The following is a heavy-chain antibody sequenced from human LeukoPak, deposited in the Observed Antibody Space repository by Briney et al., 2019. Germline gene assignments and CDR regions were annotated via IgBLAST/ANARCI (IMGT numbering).Heavy chain of an antibody. J-gene: IGHJ4*02. CDR3: ARRWLHSFDY. CDR2: IYYSGST. V-gene: IGHV4-38-2*02. Sequence: SETLSLTCTVSGYSISSGYYWGWIRQPPGKGLEWIGSIYYSGSTYYNPSLKSRVTISVDTSKNQFSLKLSSVTAADTAVYYCARRWLHSFDYWGQGTLVTVSS. D-gene: IGHD5-24*01. CDR1: GYSISSGYY.